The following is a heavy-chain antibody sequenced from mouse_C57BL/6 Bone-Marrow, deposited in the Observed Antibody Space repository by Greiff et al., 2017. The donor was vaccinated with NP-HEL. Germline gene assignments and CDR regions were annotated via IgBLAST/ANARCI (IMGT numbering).Heavy chain of an antibody. Sequence: EVKLMESGGDLVKPGGSLKLSCAASGFTFSSYGMSWVRQTPDKRLEWVATISSGGSYTYYPDSVKGRFTISRDNAKNTLYLQVSSLKSEDAAMYYCAPAWFAYWGQGKLVTVTA. CDR2: ISSGGSYT. J-gene: IGHJ3*01. V-gene: IGHV5-6*01. CDR3: APAWFAY. CDR1: GFTFSSYG.